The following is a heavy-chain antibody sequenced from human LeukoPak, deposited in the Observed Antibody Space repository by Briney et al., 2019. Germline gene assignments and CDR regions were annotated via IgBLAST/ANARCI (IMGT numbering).Heavy chain of an antibody. CDR3: ATLGVGDTPGDD. CDR2: ISYSGST. Sequence: SETLSPTCTVSGSSISTNSYYWGWIRQPPGKGLEWIGTISYSGSTYHNPSLKSRVTMSVDTSKNQLSLNLSSVTAADTAVYYCATLGVGDTPGDDWGHGTLVTVSS. J-gene: IGHJ4*01. V-gene: IGHV4-39*01. CDR1: GSSISTNSYY. D-gene: IGHD1-26*01.